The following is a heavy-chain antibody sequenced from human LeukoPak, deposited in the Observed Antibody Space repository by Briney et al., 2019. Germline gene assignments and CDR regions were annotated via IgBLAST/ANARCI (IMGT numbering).Heavy chain of an antibody. V-gene: IGHV5-51*01. CDR3: ARPSIAAAGNYYYFDY. J-gene: IGHJ4*02. CDR2: IYPGDSDT. CDR1: GYSFTSYW. D-gene: IGHD6-13*01. Sequence: KVSCKASGYSFTSYWIGWVRQMPGKGLEWMGIIYPGDSDTRYSPSFQGQVTISADKSISTAYLQWSSLKASDTAMYYCARPSIAAAGNYYYFDYWGQGTLVTVSS.